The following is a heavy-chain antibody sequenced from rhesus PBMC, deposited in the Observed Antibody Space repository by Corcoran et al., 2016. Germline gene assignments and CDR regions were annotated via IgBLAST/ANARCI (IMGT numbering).Heavy chain of an antibody. CDR1: GGSISDSYR. CDR3: ARGTVLVVVAT. D-gene: IGHD2-21*01. V-gene: IGHV4S10*01. Sequence: QVQLQESGPGVVKPSETLSLTCAVSGGSISDSYRWSWIRQPPGKGLDWIGYIYGSSTSTNYNPSLKSRVTISKDTSKNQFSLKLSSVTAADTAVYYCARGTVLVVVATWGQGVLVTVSS. CDR2: IYGSSTST. J-gene: IGHJ4*01.